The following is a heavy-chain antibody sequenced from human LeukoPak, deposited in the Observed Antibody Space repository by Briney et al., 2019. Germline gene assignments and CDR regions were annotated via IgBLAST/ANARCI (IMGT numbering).Heavy chain of an antibody. CDR2: IKQDGSEI. J-gene: IGHJ1*01. V-gene: IGHV3-7*01. Sequence: GRSLRLSCAASGFTFSDYWMSWVRQAPGKGLEWVANIKQDGSEISYVHSVKGRFTISRDNARNSLYLQMNSLRDEDTAVYSCAREKYVTGEFFQHWGQGTLVTVSS. D-gene: IGHD3-16*01. CDR1: GFTFSDYW. CDR3: AREKYVTGEFFQH.